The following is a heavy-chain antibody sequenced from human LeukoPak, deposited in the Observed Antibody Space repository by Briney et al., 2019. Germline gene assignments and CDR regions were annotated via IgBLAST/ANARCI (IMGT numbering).Heavy chain of an antibody. CDR1: GFTFSSYA. CDR2: IRYDGSNK. D-gene: IGHD3-10*01. Sequence: GGSLRLSCAASGFTFSSYAMSWVRQAPGKGLEWVAFIRYDGSNKYYADSVKGRFTISRDNSKNTLYLQMNSLRAEDTAVYYCAFGSGSYYPPYFDYWGQGTLVTVSS. J-gene: IGHJ4*02. V-gene: IGHV3-30*02. CDR3: AFGSGSYYPPYFDY.